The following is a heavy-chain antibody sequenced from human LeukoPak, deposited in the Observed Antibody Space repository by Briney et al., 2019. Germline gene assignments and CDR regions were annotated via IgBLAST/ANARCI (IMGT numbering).Heavy chain of an antibody. V-gene: IGHV1-69*04. CDR2: IIPILGIA. CDR1: GGTFSSYA. D-gene: IGHD4-11*01. Sequence: SVKVPCKASGGTFSSYAISWVRQAPGQGLEWMGRIIPILGIANYAQKFQGRVTITADKSTSTAYMELSSLRSEDTAVYYCARGRTVTDAFDIWGQGTMVTVSS. J-gene: IGHJ3*02. CDR3: ARGRTVTDAFDI.